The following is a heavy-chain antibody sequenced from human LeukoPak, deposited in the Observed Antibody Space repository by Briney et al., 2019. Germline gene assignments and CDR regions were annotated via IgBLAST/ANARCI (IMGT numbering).Heavy chain of an antibody. V-gene: IGHV3-23*01. Sequence: GGSLRLSCAASGFTFSTYAVNWVRQAPGKGLEWVSTISGSGDSTYYADSVKGRFTISRDNSKDTLYLQMNSLRAEDTAVYYCAKGGASYYDILTGYYPSDYWGQGTLVTVSS. J-gene: IGHJ4*02. CDR2: ISGSGDST. CDR3: AKGGASYYDILTGYYPSDY. CDR1: GFTFSTYA. D-gene: IGHD3-9*01.